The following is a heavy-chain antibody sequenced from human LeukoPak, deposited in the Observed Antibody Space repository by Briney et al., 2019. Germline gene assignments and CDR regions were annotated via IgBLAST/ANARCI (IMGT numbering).Heavy chain of an antibody. CDR2: IYHSGST. CDR1: GGSISSGGYS. J-gene: IGHJ6*02. V-gene: IGHV4-30-2*01. CDR3: ARESSGSYWDYYYGMDV. D-gene: IGHD3-10*01. Sequence: PSETLSLTCAVSGGSISSGGYSWSWIRQPPRKGLEWIGYIYHSGSTYYNPSLKSRVTISVDRSKNQFSLKLSSVTAADTAVYYYARESSGSYWDYYYGMDVWGQGTTVTVSS.